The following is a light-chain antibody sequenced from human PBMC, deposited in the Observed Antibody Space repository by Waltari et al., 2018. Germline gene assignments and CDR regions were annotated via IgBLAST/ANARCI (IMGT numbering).Light chain of an antibody. CDR1: SLRSYS. CDR3: NSRDSSGNPVV. V-gene: IGLV3-19*01. Sequence: SSELTQDPAASVALGHTVRITCQGDSLRSYSETWYHQKPGQAPVLVISGKNNRTSGIPDRFSGSSSGNTASLTITGAQAEDEADYYCNSRDSSGNPVVFGGGTKLTVL. J-gene: IGLJ2*01. CDR2: GKN.